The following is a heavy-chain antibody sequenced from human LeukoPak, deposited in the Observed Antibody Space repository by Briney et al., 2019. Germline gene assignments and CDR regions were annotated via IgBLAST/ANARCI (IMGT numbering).Heavy chain of an antibody. Sequence: GESLKISCKGSGYTFTSYWIGWVRQMPGKGLEWMGIIFPGDSDTRYSPSFQGQVTFSADKSISTAYLEWSSLKASDTAMYYGARSYDLLAWAPGTFDYWGQGTLVTVSS. V-gene: IGHV5-51*01. CDR3: ARSYDLLAWAPGTFDY. D-gene: IGHD5-12*01. J-gene: IGHJ4*02. CDR2: IFPGDSDT. CDR1: GYTFTSYW.